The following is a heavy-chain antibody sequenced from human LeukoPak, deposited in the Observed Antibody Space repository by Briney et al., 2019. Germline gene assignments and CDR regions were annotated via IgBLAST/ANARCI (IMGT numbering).Heavy chain of an antibody. CDR3: ARIYVWGSYSPYYFDY. J-gene: IGHJ4*02. CDR1: GSTVSNNY. V-gene: IGHV3-53*01. D-gene: IGHD3-16*01. CDR2: IYSGGST. Sequence: GGSLRLSCAASGSTVSNNYMSWVRQAPGKGLEWVSVIYSGGSTYYADSVKGRFTISRDNSKNTLYLQMNSLRAEDTAVYYCARIYVWGSYSPYYFDYWGQGILVTVSS.